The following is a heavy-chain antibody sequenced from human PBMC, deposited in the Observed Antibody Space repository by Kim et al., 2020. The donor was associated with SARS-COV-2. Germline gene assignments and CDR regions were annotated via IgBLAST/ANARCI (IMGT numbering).Heavy chain of an antibody. Sequence: SETLSLTCAVYGGSFSGYYWSWIRQPPGKGLEWIGEINHSGSTNYNPSLKSRVTISVDTSKNQFSLKLSSVTAADTAVYYCARGRPVLRYFDWLFSLDPFDCWGQGTLVTVSS. J-gene: IGHJ4*02. CDR2: INHSGST. CDR3: ARGRPVLRYFDWLFSLDPFDC. D-gene: IGHD3-9*01. CDR1: GGSFSGYY. V-gene: IGHV4-34*01.